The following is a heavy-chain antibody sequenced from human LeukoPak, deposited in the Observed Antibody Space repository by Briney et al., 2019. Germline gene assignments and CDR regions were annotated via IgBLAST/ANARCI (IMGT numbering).Heavy chain of an antibody. CDR1: GGSFSGHY. CDR2: INHSGST. V-gene: IGHV4-34*01. CDR3: ARGERPASLGPITYSSSWYNY. D-gene: IGHD6-13*01. J-gene: IGHJ4*02. Sequence: SEALSLTCAVYGGSFSGHYWSWIRQPPGKGLEWIGEINHSGSTNYNPSLKSRVTISVDTSKNQFSLKLSSVTAADTAVYYCARGERPASLGPITYSSSWYNYWGQGTLVTVSS.